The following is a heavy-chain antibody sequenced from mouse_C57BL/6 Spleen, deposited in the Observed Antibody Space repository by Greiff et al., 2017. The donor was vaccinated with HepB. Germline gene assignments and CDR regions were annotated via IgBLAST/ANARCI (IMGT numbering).Heavy chain of an antibody. D-gene: IGHD1-1*01. CDR2: IRLKSDNYAT. V-gene: IGHV6-3*01. CDR3: TDDTTVVATPFAY. Sequence: EVQLVEPGGGLVQPGGSMKLSCVASGFTFSNYWMNWVRQSPEKGLEWVAQIRLKSDNYATHYAVSVKGRFTIARDDSKRSVYLQMNNLRAEDTGIYYCTDDTTVVATPFAYWGQGTLVTGSA. CDR1: GFTFSNYW. J-gene: IGHJ3*01.